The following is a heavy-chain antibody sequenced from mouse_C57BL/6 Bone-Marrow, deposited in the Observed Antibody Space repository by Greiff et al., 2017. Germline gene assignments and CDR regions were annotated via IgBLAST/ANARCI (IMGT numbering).Heavy chain of an antibody. CDR2: IYPGSGNT. D-gene: IGHD2-3*01. Sequence: VQLQQSGAELVRPGASVKLSCKASGYTFTDYYINWVKQRPGQGLEWIARIYPGSGNTYYNEKFKGKATLTAEKSSSTAYMQLSSLTSEDSAVYFCARIYDGYHGEFMDYWGQGTSVTVSS. CDR1: GYTFTDYY. V-gene: IGHV1-76*01. CDR3: ARIYDGYHGEFMDY. J-gene: IGHJ4*01.